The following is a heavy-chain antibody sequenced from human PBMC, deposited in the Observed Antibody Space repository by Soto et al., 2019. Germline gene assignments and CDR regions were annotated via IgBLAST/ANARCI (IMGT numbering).Heavy chain of an antibody. V-gene: IGHV1-2*02. D-gene: IGHD2-15*01. CDR1: GYTFTGYY. CDR3: ARAPSDDIVVVVAATGGWFDP. J-gene: IGHJ5*02. Sequence: QVQLVQSGAEVKKPGASVKVSCKASGYTFTGYYMHWVRQAPGQGLEWMGWINPNSGGTNYAQKFQGRVTMTRDTSISTAYMELSRLRSDDTAVYYCARAPSDDIVVVVAATGGWFDPWGQGTLVTVSS. CDR2: INPNSGGT.